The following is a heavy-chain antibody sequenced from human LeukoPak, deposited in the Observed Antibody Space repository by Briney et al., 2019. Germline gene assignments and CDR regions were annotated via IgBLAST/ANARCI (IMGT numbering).Heavy chain of an antibody. CDR2: IITILGIA. Sequence: GNLTFYAAAAAFSSCAISLVRLRPGPGMERMGMIITILGIANYAQKFQGRVTITADKSKSTAYMELSSLRSEDTAVYYCARDRQPIAAASTRWGQGTLVTVSS. J-gene: IGHJ4*02. CDR1: AAAFSSCA. D-gene: IGHD6-13*01. CDR3: ARDRQPIAAASTR. V-gene: IGHV1-69*04.